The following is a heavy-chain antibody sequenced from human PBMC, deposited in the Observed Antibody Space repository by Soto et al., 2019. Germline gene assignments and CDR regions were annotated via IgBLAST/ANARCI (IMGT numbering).Heavy chain of an antibody. CDR2: IVPIFGAA. D-gene: IGHD6-19*01. V-gene: IGHV1-69*13. Sequence: SVKVSCKASGGTFSSFAINWVRQAPGQGLEWMGGIVPIFGAADYAQKFQGRVTITADESTSTAYMELSSLRSEDTAVYYCAREGSAPYYYYGMDVWGQGTTVTVSS. CDR1: GGTFSSFA. J-gene: IGHJ6*02. CDR3: AREGSAPYYYYGMDV.